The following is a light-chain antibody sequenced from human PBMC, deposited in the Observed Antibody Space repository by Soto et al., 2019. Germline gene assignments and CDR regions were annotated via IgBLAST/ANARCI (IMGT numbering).Light chain of an antibody. Sequence: DIQMTQSPSTLSASVGDRVTITCRASQTITTSLAWYQQKPGKAPKLLIYKESSLESGVPSRLSGSGAGTEFALTISSRQPDDFATYYCQQYDSYSLRTFGQGTKVEI. CDR2: KES. CDR3: QQYDSYSLRT. J-gene: IGKJ1*01. CDR1: QTITTS. V-gene: IGKV1-5*03.